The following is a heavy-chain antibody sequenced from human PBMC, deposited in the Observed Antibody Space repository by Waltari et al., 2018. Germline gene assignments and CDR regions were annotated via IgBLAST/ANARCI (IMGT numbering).Heavy chain of an antibody. Sequence: YWSWIRQPPGKGLEWIGYIYYSGSTNYNPSLKSRVTISVDTSKNQFSLKLSSVTAADTAVYYCASSPAGDWFDPWGQGTLVTVSS. CDR2: IYYSGST. CDR1: Y. CDR3: ASSPAGDWFDP. J-gene: IGHJ5*02. V-gene: IGHV4-59*01.